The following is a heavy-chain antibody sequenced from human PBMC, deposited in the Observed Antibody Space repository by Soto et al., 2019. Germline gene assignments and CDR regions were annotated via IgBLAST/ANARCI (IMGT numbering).Heavy chain of an antibody. V-gene: IGHV1-69*01. CDR1: GDMFRNSA. D-gene: IGHD3-10*01. CDR3: ARARLSNGDPNIYFFCGLDV. CDR2: IIPLFRKT. J-gene: IGHJ6*02. Sequence: QVQLVQSGAEVKRPGSSVKVSCKASGDMFRNSAFTWVRQAPGQGLAWMGVIIPLFRKTDVAQNFQGRVTFTADESTSSLYMEVSSLTSEDTAVYYCARARLSNGDPNIYFFCGLDVWGQGTTITVSS.